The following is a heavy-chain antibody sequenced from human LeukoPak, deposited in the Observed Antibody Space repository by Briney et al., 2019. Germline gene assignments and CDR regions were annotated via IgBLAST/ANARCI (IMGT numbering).Heavy chain of an antibody. CDR2: IYTGGGR. V-gene: IGHV3-53*01. Sequence: GGSLRLSCAASGFTVSSYYMNWVRQAPGRELEWVSVIYTGGGRYYADSVRGRFTISRDTSKNMVFLQMNSLRVEDTAVYYCARGIDYWGRGTLVTVSS. J-gene: IGHJ4*02. CDR1: GFTVSSYY. CDR3: ARGIDY.